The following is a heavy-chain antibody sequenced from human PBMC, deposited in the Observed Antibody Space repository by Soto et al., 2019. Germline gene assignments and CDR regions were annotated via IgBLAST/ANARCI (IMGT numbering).Heavy chain of an antibody. V-gene: IGHV3-23*01. J-gene: IGHJ4*02. CDR3: AKSPGMYYYDSSGYYHYDY. CDR2: ISGSGVST. Sequence: CGLCRFHQATGKGLEWVSAISGSGVSTYYADSMKGRFTIARDNSKNTLYLQMNSLRAEDTAVYYCAKSPGMYYYDSSGYYHYDYWGQGTLVTVSS. D-gene: IGHD3-22*01. CDR1: CG.